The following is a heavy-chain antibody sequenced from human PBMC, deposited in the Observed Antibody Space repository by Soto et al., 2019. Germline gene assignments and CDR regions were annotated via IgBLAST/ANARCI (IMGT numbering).Heavy chain of an antibody. CDR1: GYTFTSYG. V-gene: IGHV1-18*04. CDR2: ISAYNGNT. D-gene: IGHD4-4*01. Sequence: ASVKVSCKASGYTFTSYGISWVRQAPGQGLEWMGWISAYNGNTNYAQKLQGRVTMTTDTSTSTAYMELRSLRSDDTAVYYCARVVATVTTSPDDYGMDVWDQGTTVTVSS. J-gene: IGHJ6*02. CDR3: ARVVATVTTSPDDYGMDV.